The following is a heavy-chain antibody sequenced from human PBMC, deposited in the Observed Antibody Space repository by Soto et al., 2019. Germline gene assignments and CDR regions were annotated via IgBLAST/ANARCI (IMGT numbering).Heavy chain of an antibody. CDR1: GFTFSSYW. D-gene: IGHD3-16*01. J-gene: IGHJ6*02. CDR3: ARGPLRHLGGMDV. V-gene: IGHV3-74*01. Sequence: EVQLVESGGGLVQPGGSLRLSCVASGFTFSSYWMHWVRQAPGKGLVWVSRINSDGSSTSYADSVKGRFTISRDNAKNTLYLQMNSLRAEDTAVYYCARGPLRHLGGMDVWGQGTTVTVSS. CDR2: INSDGSST.